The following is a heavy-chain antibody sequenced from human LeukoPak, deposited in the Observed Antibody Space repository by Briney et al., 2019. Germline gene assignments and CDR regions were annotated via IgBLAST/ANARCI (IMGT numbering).Heavy chain of an antibody. CDR2: MSFDGSNK. CDR1: GFTFNTYG. Sequence: GGSLRLSCAASGFTFNTYGMHWVRQAPGQGLEWVATMSFDGSNKYYADSVKGRFTISRDNSKNTLYLQMNSLRAEDTAVYYCARGWDYYDSSGYLVWGQGTLVTVSS. D-gene: IGHD3-22*01. V-gene: IGHV3-30*03. CDR3: ARGWDYYDSSGYLV. J-gene: IGHJ1*01.